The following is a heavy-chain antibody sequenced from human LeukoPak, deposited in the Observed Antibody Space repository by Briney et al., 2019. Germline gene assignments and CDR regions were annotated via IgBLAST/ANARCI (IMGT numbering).Heavy chain of an antibody. D-gene: IGHD5-12*01. V-gene: IGHV3-48*01. CDR2: ISSSSSTI. J-gene: IGHJ4*02. CDR3: ARDDPRGYSGYVHFDY. CDR1: GFTFSNYW. Sequence: PGGSLRLSCAASGFTFSNYWMSWVRQAPGKGLEWVSYISSSSSTIYYADSVKGRFTISRDNAKNSLYLQMNSLRAEDTAVYYCARDDPRGYSGYVHFDYWGQGTLVTVSS.